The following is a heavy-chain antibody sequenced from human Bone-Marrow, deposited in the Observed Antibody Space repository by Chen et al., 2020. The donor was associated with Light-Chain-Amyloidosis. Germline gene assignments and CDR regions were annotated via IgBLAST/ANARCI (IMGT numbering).Heavy chain of an antibody. Sequence: EVHLVESGGGLVQPGGSLRLSCAASGFTFSDHYMDWVRQAPGKGLEWVGRSRNKVIGYTTEYAASVKGRFTVSRDDSKNSLYLQMASLRTDDTAVYYCSRGGTSLTRYYSPMDVWGQGTTVTVSS. CDR1: GFTFSDHY. J-gene: IGHJ6*02. V-gene: IGHV3-72*01. D-gene: IGHD3-9*01. CDR2: SRNKVIGYTT. CDR3: SRGGTSLTRYYSPMDV.